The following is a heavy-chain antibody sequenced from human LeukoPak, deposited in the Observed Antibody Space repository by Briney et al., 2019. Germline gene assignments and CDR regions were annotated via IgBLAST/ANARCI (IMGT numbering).Heavy chain of an antibody. Sequence: SETLSLTCAVYGGSFSGYYWSWIRQPPGKGLEWIGYIYYSGSTYYNPSLKSRVTISVDTSKNQFSLKLSSVTAADTAVYYCARDRQGWFDPWGQGTLVTVSS. CDR2: IYYSGST. V-gene: IGHV4-34*09. CDR1: GGSFSGYY. J-gene: IGHJ5*02. CDR3: ARDRQGWFDP.